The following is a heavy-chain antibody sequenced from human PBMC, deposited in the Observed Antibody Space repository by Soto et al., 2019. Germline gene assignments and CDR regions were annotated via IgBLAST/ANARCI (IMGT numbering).Heavy chain of an antibody. CDR3: ATSKYSSSSVPKH. J-gene: IGHJ4*02. CDR2: FDPEDGET. V-gene: IGHV1-24*01. CDR1: GYTLTELS. Sequence: ASVKVSCKVSGYTLTELSMHWVRQAPGKGLEWMGGFDPEDGETIYAQKFQGRVTMTEDTSTDTAYVELSSLRSEDTAVYHCATSKYSSSSVPKHWGQGTLVTVSS. D-gene: IGHD6-6*01.